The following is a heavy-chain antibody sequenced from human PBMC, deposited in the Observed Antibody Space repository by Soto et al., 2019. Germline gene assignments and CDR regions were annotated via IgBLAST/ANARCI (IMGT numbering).Heavy chain of an antibody. CDR2: INPNSGGT. V-gene: IGHV1-2*04. J-gene: IGHJ4*02. Sequence: ASVKVSCKASGGTFSSYTISWVRQAPGQGLEWMGWINPNSGGTNYAQKFQGWVTMTRDTSISTAYMELSRLRSDDTAVYYCAAERTGSSGWYDYWGQGTLVTVSS. D-gene: IGHD6-19*01. CDR3: AAERTGSSGWYDY. CDR1: GGTFSSYT.